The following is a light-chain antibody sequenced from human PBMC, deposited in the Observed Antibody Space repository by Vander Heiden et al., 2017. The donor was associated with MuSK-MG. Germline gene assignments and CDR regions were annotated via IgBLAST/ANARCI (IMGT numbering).Light chain of an antibody. CDR2: DND. CDR1: SSNIGSNF. Sequence: QSVLTQPPSVSAAPGQRVTISCSGSSSNIGSNFVPWYQQLPGPAPSLLIYDNDKRPAGLPYCFSGSKSGTSATLVITGPQKGDEAVYYFGTWDSGLSDVFGGGTKRTVL. V-gene: IGLV1-51*01. J-gene: IGLJ2*01. CDR3: GTWDSGLSDV.